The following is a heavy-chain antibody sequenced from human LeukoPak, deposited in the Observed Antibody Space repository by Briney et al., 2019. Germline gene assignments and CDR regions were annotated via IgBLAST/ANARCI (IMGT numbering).Heavy chain of an antibody. Sequence: GASVKVSCKASGYTFTSYGISWVRQAPGEGLECMGWISAYNGNTNCAQKLQGRVTMTTDTSTSTAYMELRSLRSDDTAVYYCARGYSYGYRPLEYFDYWGQGTLVTVSS. D-gene: IGHD5-18*01. J-gene: IGHJ4*02. CDR2: ISAYNGNT. CDR1: GYTFTSYG. V-gene: IGHV1-18*01. CDR3: ARGYSYGYRPLEYFDY.